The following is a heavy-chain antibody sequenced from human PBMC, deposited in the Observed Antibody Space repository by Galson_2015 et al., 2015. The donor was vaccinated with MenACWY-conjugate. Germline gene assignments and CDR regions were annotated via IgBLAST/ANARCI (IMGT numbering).Heavy chain of an antibody. V-gene: IGHV3-48*02. J-gene: IGHJ5*02. CDR3: ARDYGSGTYYMGWFDH. Sequence: SLRLSCAASRISFRTYNMNWVRQAPGKGLEWVSYISSTSTTIYYADSVKGRFTISRDNAKNSLYLQMNSLRDEDTAVYYCARDYGSGTYYMGWFDHWGQGTLVTVSS. CDR2: ISSTSTTI. CDR1: RISFRTYN. D-gene: IGHD3-10*01.